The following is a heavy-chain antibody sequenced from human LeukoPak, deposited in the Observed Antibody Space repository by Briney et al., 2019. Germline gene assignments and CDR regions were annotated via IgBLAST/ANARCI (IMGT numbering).Heavy chain of an antibody. J-gene: IGHJ4*02. CDR1: GFTVSSNY. CDR3: ARDPPGAHFDY. CDR2: IYSGGGT. Sequence: GGSLRLSCAASGFTVSSNYMSWVRQAPGKGLEWVSVIYSGGGTYHADSVKGRFTISRDNSKNTLYLQMNSLRAEDTAVYYCARDPPGAHFDYWGQGTLVTVSS. D-gene: IGHD7-27*01. V-gene: IGHV3-53*01.